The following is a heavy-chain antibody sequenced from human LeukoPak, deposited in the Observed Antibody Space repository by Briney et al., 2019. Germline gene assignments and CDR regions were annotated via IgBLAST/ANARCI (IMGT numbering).Heavy chain of an antibody. Sequence: GGSLRLSCAASGFTFSSYSMNWVRQAPGKGLEWVSSISSSSSYIYYADSVKGRFTISRDNSKNTLYLQMNSLRAEDTAVYYCAKDFTGSDRSGYYPGGYYYYGMDVWGQGTTVTVS. CDR1: GFTFSSYS. D-gene: IGHD3-22*01. CDR2: ISSSSSYI. J-gene: IGHJ6*02. CDR3: AKDFTGSDRSGYYPGGYYYYGMDV. V-gene: IGHV3-21*01.